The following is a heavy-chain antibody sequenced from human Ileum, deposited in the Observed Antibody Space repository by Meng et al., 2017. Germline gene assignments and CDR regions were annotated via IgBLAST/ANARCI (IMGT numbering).Heavy chain of an antibody. Sequence: QVQLVQSGHEVKKPGAAGTVCCKAAGFIFSSYDINWVRQAPRQGLEWMGWMNPNSGNTGFAQKFQDRITMTRDTSINTAYMELSSLTSEDTAVYYCARRTQSTGTALGYWGQGTLVTVSS. D-gene: IGHD1-1*01. V-gene: IGHV1-8*01. J-gene: IGHJ4*02. CDR3: ARRTQSTGTALGY. CDR2: MNPNSGNT. CDR1: GFIFSSYD.